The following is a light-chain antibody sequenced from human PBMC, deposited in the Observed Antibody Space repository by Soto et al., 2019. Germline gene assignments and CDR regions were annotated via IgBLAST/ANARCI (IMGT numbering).Light chain of an antibody. CDR1: SSDVGGYNY. CDR3: SSYTSSSTYV. Sequence: QSALTRPASVSGSPGQSITISCTGTSSDVGGYNYVSWYQQHPGKAPKLMIYEVSNRPSGVSNRFSGSKSGNTASLTISGLQAENEANYYSSSYTSSSTYVFGTGTKLTVL. CDR2: EVS. J-gene: IGLJ1*01. V-gene: IGLV2-14*01.